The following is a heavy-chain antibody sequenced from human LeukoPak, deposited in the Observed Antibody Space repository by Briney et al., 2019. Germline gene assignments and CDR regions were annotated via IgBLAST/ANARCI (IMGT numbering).Heavy chain of an antibody. CDR3: VRVYNPDYYYYMDV. D-gene: IGHD1-14*01. V-gene: IGHV4-34*01. CDR2: IYYSGST. Sequence: SETLSLTCAVYGGSFSGYYWGWVRQPPGKGLEWIGSIYYSGSTYYNPSLRTRVNIIIDTSKKQFSLELTSVTAADTAIYYCVRVYNPDYYYYMDVWGKGTTVTVSS. CDR1: GGSFSGYY. J-gene: IGHJ6*03.